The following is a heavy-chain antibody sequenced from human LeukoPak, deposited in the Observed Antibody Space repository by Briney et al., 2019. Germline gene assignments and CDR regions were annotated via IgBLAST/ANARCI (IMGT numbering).Heavy chain of an antibody. J-gene: IGHJ6*02. CDR2: INPNSGGT. D-gene: IGHD2-2*01. CDR3: AKYGSTSLYYYYGMDV. Sequence: ASVKVSCKASGYTFTGYYMHWVRQAPGQGLEWMGWINPNSGGTNYAQKFQGWVTMTRDTSISTAYMELSRLRSDDTAVYYCAKYGSTSLYYYYGMDVWGQGTTVTVSS. V-gene: IGHV1-2*04. CDR1: GYTFTGYY.